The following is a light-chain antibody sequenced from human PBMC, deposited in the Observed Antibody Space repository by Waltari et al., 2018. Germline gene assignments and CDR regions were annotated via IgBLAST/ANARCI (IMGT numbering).Light chain of an antibody. Sequence: QSVLTQPPSVSAAPGQRVTISCSGSSSNIGSNYVSWYQQLPGTAPKLLIYDNNKRPSGIPDRSSGSKSGTSATLGITGLQTGDEADYYCGTWDSSLSALWVFGGGTKLTVL. CDR1: SSNIGSNY. CDR2: DNN. CDR3: GTWDSSLSALWV. J-gene: IGLJ3*02. V-gene: IGLV1-51*01.